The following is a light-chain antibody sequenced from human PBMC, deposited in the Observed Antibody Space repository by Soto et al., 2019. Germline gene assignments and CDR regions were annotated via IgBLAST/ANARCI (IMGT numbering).Light chain of an antibody. V-gene: IGKV3-20*01. J-gene: IGKJ5*01. CDR1: QSVSSNY. CDR2: GAS. Sequence: EIVLTQSPGTLSLSPGERATLSCRASQSVSSNYLAWYQQKPGQAPRLLIYGASSRATGIPDRFSGSGSGTDFTLTINRLEPEDFAVYYCQQYGTSPVTFGQGTRLEMK. CDR3: QQYGTSPVT.